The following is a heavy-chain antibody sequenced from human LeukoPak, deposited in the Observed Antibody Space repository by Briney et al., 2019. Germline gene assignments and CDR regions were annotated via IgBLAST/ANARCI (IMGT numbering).Heavy chain of an antibody. CDR2: ISSSSSYI. CDR3: ARDVPPEDFDY. V-gene: IGHV3-21*04. J-gene: IGHJ4*02. CDR1: GFTFSSYS. Sequence: GGSLRLSCAASGFTFSSYSMNWVRQAPGKGLEWVSSISSSSSYIYYADSVKGRFTISRDNAKNSLYLQMNSLRAEDTALYYCARDVPPEDFDYWGQGTLVTVSS. D-gene: IGHD3-10*02.